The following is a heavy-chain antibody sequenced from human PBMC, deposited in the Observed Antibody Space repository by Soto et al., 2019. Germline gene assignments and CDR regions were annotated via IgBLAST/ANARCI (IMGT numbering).Heavy chain of an antibody. CDR3: TRATYYYGSGSLAAFDI. J-gene: IGHJ3*02. D-gene: IGHD3-10*01. V-gene: IGHV5-51*01. CDR1: GYSFNNYW. CDR2: IYPSNSGT. Sequence: PGESLKISCKVSGYSFNNYWIAWVRQRPGTGLEWMGIIYPSNSGTRYSPSFQGQVTISADESISTAYLQWSSLKASDTAMYYCTRATYYYGSGSLAAFDIWAQRTMVTVSS.